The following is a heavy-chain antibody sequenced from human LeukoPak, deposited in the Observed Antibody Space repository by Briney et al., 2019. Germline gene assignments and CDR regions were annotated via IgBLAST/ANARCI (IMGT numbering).Heavy chain of an antibody. D-gene: IGHD3-16*02. CDR1: GFTFSSYS. CDR3: ASPERVWGSYPRN. V-gene: IGHV3-30*02. Sequence: QPGGSLRLSCAASGFTFSSYSMNWVRRAPGKGLEWVAFIRIDGTNKNYADSVKGRFTISRDNSRNTLFLQMNSLRAEDTAVYYCASPERVWGSYPRNWGQGTLVTVSS. J-gene: IGHJ4*02. CDR2: IRIDGTNK.